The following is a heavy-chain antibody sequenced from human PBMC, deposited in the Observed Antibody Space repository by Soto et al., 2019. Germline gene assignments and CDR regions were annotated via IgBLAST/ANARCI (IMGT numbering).Heavy chain of an antibody. CDR2: MSGDSRT. Sequence: GGSLRLSCVGSGFTFSESVMAWGRQAPGKGLEWLSVMSGDSRTRYALSVTGRFTISRDNSKNTLYLQMRSLRAEDAAAYYCVKWHTSNFDSLPFTGFDFWGQGT. V-gene: IGHV3-23*03. D-gene: IGHD3-22*01. J-gene: IGHJ4*02. CDR3: VKWHTSNFDSLPFTGFDF. CDR1: GFTFSESV.